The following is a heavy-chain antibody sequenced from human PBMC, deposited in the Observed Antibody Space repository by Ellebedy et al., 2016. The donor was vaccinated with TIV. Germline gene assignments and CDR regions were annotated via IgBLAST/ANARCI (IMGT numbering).Heavy chain of an antibody. CDR3: AKAGPLGNLGSSDY. J-gene: IGHJ4*02. CDR2: TRFDGKKK. D-gene: IGHD3-16*01. V-gene: IGHV3-30*02. Sequence: PGGSLRLSCAASGFIFSNYDMHWVRQAPGKGLEWVAYTRFDGKKKYYADSLKGRLSISRDNSKNMLYLQMHSLSVEDTAVYFCAKAGPLGNLGSSDYWGQGTLVTVSS. CDR1: GFIFSNYD.